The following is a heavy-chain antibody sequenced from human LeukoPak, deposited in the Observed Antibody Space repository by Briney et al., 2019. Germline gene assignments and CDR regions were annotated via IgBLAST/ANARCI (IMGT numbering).Heavy chain of an antibody. V-gene: IGHV3-33*06. CDR1: GFTFSSYG. CDR3: AKDLTVTIDAFDI. D-gene: IGHD4-17*01. J-gene: IGHJ3*02. CDR2: IWYDGSHK. Sequence: HPGGSLRLSCAASGFTFSSYGMQWVRQAPGKGLEWVAVIWYDGSHKYYTDSVKDRFTISRDNSKNTLYLQMNSLRAEDTAVYYCAKDLTVTIDAFDIWGQGTMVTVSS.